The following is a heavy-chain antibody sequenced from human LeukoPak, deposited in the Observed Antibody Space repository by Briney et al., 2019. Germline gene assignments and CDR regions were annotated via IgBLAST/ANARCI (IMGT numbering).Heavy chain of an antibody. D-gene: IGHD3-22*01. CDR2: ISSSSSTI. Sequence: GGSLRLSCAASGFTFSSYSMNWVRQAPGKGLEWVSYISSSSSTIYYADSVKGRFTISRDNSKNTLYLQMNSLRAEDTAVYYCARGYYYDSSGLNWGQGTLVTVSS. V-gene: IGHV3-48*01. CDR3: ARGYYYDSSGLN. J-gene: IGHJ4*02. CDR1: GFTFSSYS.